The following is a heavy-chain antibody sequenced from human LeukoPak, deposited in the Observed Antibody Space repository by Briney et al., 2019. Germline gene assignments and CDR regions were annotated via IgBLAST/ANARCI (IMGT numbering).Heavy chain of an antibody. D-gene: IGHD5-12*01. V-gene: IGHV4-59*01. CDR3: ARRSDSGYDFDY. Sequence: PSETLSLTCTVSGGSISNYYWSWVRQPPGKRLEYIGFIYYSGSTSYNPSLKSRVTISADSSKNQFSLKLSSVTAADTAVYYCARRSDSGYDFDYWGQGTLVTVSS. CDR2: IYYSGST. CDR1: GGSISNYY. J-gene: IGHJ4*02.